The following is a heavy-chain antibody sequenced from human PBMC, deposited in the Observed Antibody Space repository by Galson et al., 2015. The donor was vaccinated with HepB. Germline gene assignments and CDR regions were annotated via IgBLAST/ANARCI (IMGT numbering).Heavy chain of an antibody. V-gene: IGHV3-66*01. J-gene: IGHJ6*02. D-gene: IGHD2-21*02. CDR3: ARESIVVVTANDYYTTVWTS. CDR2: MYSGGST. Sequence: SLRLSCAASGFTVRSNYITWVRQAPGKGLEWVSVMYSGGSTYYADSVKGRFTISRDNSNNTVYLQMNSLRLEDTAVYYCARESIVVVTANDYYTTVWTSGAKGPRSPSP. CDR1: GFTVRSNY.